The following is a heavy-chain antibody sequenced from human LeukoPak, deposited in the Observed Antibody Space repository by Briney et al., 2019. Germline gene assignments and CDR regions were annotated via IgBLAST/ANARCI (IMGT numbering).Heavy chain of an antibody. V-gene: IGHV4-38-2*01. J-gene: IGHJ6*03. CDR2: IYHSGST. D-gene: IGHD2-2*01. CDR3: ARHACSSTSCYGYYYYYYMDV. Sequence: SETLSLTCAVSGYSISSGYYWGWIRQPPGKGLEWIGSIYHSGSTYYNPSLKSRVTISVDTSKNQFSLEPSSVTAADTAVYYCARHACSSTSCYGYYYYYYMDVWGKGTTVTVSS. CDR1: GYSISSGYY.